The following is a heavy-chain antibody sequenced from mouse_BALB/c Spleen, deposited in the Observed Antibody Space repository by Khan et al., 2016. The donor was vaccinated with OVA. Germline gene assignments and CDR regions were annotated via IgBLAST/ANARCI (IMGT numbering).Heavy chain of an antibody. J-gene: IGHJ3*01. CDR1: GYSITSDYA. Sequence: EVELVESGPGLVKPSQSLSLTCTVTGYSITSDYAWNWIRQFPGNKLEWMGYISYSGSTTYTPSLKSRISITRDTSKNQFFLHLNSVTTEDTATYYCARGRTDWGQGALVTVSA. V-gene: IGHV3-2*02. D-gene: IGHD3-3*01. CDR2: ISYSGST. CDR3: ARGRTD.